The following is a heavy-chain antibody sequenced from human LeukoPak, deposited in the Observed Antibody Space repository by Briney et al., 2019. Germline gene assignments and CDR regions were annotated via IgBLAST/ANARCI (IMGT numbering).Heavy chain of an antibody. CDR3: ARGGAGDDY. D-gene: IGHD7-27*01. CDR1: GGSISSGDYY. V-gene: IGHV4-30-4*08. CDR2: IYYSGST. J-gene: IGHJ4*02. Sequence: PSQTLSLTCTVSGGSISSGDYYWSWIRQPPGKGLEWIGYIYYSGSTYYNPSLKNRVTISVDTSKNQFSLKLSSVTAADTAVSYCARGGAGDDYGGQGPRVTVSS.